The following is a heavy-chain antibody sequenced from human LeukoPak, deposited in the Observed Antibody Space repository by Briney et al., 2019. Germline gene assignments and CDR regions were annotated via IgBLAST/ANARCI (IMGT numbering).Heavy chain of an antibody. CDR3: VRAGAYSSSWYGGVSWFDP. CDR2: IYTSGST. V-gene: IGHV4-4*07. D-gene: IGHD6-13*01. Sequence: PSETLSLTCTVSGGSISSYYWSWIRQPAGKGLEWIGRIYTSGSTNYNPSLKSRVTMSVDTSKNQFSLKLSSVTAADTAVYYCVRAGAYSSSWYGGVSWFDPWGQGTLVTVSS. CDR1: GGSISSYY. J-gene: IGHJ5*02.